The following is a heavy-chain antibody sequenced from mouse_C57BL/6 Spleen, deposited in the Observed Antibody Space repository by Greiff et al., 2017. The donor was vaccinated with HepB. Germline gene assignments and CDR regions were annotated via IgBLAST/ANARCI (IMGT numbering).Heavy chain of an antibody. V-gene: IGHV1-53*01. D-gene: IGHD1-1*01. CDR3: ARPTTVVGGYLDY. Sequence: QVQLQQPGTELVKPGASVKLSCKASGYTFTSYWMHWVKQRPGQGLEWIGNINPSNGGTNYNEKFKSKATLTVDKSSSTAYMQLSSLTSEDSAVDYCARPTTVVGGYLDYWGQGTTLTVSS. CDR2: INPSNGGT. J-gene: IGHJ2*01. CDR1: GYTFTSYW.